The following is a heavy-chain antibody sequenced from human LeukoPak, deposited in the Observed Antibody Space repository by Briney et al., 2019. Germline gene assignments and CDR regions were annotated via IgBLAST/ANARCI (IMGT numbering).Heavy chain of an antibody. V-gene: IGHV4-59*01. CDR3: ARDRGDGYS. Sequence: SETLSLTCTVSGGSISSYYWSWIRQPPGKGLEWIGYIYYSGSTNYNPSLKSRVTISVDTSKNQFSLKLSSVTAADAAVYYCARDRGDGYSWGQGTLVTVSS. CDR1: GGSISSYY. J-gene: IGHJ4*02. D-gene: IGHD5-24*01. CDR2: IYYSGST.